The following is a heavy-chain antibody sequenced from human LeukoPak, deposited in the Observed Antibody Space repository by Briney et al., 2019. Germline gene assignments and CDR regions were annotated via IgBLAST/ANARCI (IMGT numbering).Heavy chain of an antibody. V-gene: IGHV5-51*01. CDR1: GYSFTSYW. Sequence: GESLKISCKGSGYSFTSYWIGWVRQMPGKGLEWMGIIYPGDSDTRYSPSFQGQVTISADKSISTAYLQWSSLKASDTAMYYCARQGYGSGSYYNDLDYWGQGTLVTVSS. CDR3: ARQGYGSGSYYNDLDY. J-gene: IGHJ4*02. CDR2: IYPGDSDT. D-gene: IGHD3-10*01.